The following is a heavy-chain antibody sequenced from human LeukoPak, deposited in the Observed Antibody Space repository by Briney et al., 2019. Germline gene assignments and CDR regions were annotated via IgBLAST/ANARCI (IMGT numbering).Heavy chain of an antibody. J-gene: IGHJ3*02. CDR3: TTDYYDSSGYYCLSDAFDI. CDR1: GFTFSNAW. CDR2: IKSKTDGGTT. V-gene: IGHV3-15*01. D-gene: IGHD3-22*01. Sequence: GGSLRLSCAASGFTFSNAWMSWVRQAPGKGLEWVGRIKSKTDGGTTDYAAPVKGRFTISRDDSKNTLYLQMNSLKTEDTAVYYCTTDYYDSSGYYCLSDAFDIWGQGTMVTVSS.